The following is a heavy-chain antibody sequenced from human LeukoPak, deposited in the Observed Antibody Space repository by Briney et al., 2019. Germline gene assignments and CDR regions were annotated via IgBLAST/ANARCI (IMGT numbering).Heavy chain of an antibody. CDR3: ARDLRNYDSSGEFDP. J-gene: IGHJ5*02. D-gene: IGHD3-22*01. V-gene: IGHV1-69*13. CDR2: IIPIFGTA. CDR1: GGTFNNFA. Sequence: SVKVSCKASGGTFNNFAISWVRQAPGQGLEWMGGIIPIFGTANYAQKFQGRVTITADESTSTAYMELSSLRSEDTAVYYCARDLRNYDSSGEFDPWGQGTLVTVSS.